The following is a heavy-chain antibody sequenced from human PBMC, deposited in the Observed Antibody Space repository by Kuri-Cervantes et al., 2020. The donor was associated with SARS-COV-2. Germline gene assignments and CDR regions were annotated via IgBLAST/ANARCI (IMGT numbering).Heavy chain of an antibody. J-gene: IGHJ3*02. D-gene: IGHD2-2*01. CDR1: GFTFSSYG. CDR3: AKRFLDNTVVVPAASNAFDI. Sequence: GGSLRLSCAASGFTFSSYGMHWVRQAPGKGLEWVAFIRYDGSNKYYADSVKGRFTISRDNSKNTLYLQMNSLRAEDTAVYYCAKRFLDNTVVVPAASNAFDIWGQGTMVTVSS. CDR2: IRYDGSNK. V-gene: IGHV3-30*02.